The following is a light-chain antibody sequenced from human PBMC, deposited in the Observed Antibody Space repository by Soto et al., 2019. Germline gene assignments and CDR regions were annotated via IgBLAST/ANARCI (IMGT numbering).Light chain of an antibody. CDR3: HQYGSSPIP. CDR1: QSVRSNY. V-gene: IGKV3-20*01. CDR2: DAS. Sequence: GCTQYKDTLSLSPGERATLSCRASQSVRSNYLAWYQQKPDQAPSLLIYDASSRATGIPDRFSGSGSGTDFTLAITRLEPEDFALYYCHQYGSSPIPFGQ. J-gene: IGKJ5*01.